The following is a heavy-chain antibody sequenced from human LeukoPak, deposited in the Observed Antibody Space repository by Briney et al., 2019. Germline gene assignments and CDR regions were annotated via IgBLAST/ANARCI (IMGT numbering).Heavy chain of an antibody. CDR3: EGDRTGVLPEDFQH. V-gene: IGHV1-2*02. Sequence: ASLKVSCKASGDTFTGDYMHWVRQAPGQRVEWMGWINPNSGGTNYAQKFQGRVTMTRDTSISTAYMELSRLRSDDTAVYYCEGDRTGVLPEDFQHWGQGTLVTVSS. J-gene: IGHJ1*01. D-gene: IGHD3-16*01. CDR2: INPNSGGT. CDR1: GDTFTGDY.